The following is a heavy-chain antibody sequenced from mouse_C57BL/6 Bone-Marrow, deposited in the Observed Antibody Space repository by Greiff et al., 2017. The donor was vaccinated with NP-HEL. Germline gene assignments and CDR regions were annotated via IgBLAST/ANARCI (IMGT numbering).Heavy chain of an antibody. V-gene: IGHV1-80*01. Sequence: VQLQQSGAELVKPGASVKISCKASGYAFSSYWMNWVKQRPGKGLEWIGQLYPGDGDTNYNGKFKGKATLTADKSSSTAYMQLSSLTSEDSVVYFCARERGYYYGSSYGYFDYWGQGTTLTVSS. J-gene: IGHJ2*01. CDR3: ARERGYYYGSSYGYFDY. CDR2: LYPGDGDT. CDR1: GYAFSSYW. D-gene: IGHD1-1*01.